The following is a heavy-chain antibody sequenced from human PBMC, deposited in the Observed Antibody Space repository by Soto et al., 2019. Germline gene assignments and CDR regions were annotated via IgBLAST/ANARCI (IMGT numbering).Heavy chain of an antibody. Sequence: EVHLVESGGGLVKPGGSLRLSCGGSGLTFSSAWMTWVRQAPGKGLEWVGHIKSTSDGGKTEYAELVEGRLTISRDELESTLYLQIYCLKNEDTAVYYCTTKNEYTAPTEYCGQGTLVNLSS. D-gene: IGHD6-6*01. CDR3: TTKNEYTAPTEY. V-gene: IGHV3-15*01. CDR2: IKSTSDGGKT. J-gene: IGHJ4*02. CDR1: GLTFSSAW.